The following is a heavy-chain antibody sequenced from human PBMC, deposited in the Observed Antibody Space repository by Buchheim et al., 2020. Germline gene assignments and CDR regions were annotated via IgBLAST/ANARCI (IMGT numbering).Heavy chain of an antibody. D-gene: IGHD2-2*01. J-gene: IGHJ5*02. CDR1: GYTFTGYY. CDR3: ARDVGYCSSTSCYYWFDP. V-gene: IGHV1-2*04. CDR2: INPNSGGT. Sequence: QVQLVQSGAEVKKPGASVKVSRKASGYTFTGYYMHWVRQAPGQGLEWMGWINPNSGGTNYAQKFQGWVTMTRDTSISTAYMELSRLRSDDTAVYYCARDVGYCSSTSCYYWFDPWGQGTL.